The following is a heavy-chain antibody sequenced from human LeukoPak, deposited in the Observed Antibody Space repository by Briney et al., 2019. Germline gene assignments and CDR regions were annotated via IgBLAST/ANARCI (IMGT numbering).Heavy chain of an antibody. Sequence: PGGSLRLSCAASGFTFDDYAMHWVRQAPGKGLEWVSGISWNSGSIGYADSVKGRFTISRDNSKNTLYLQMNSLRAEDTAVYYCAVSFYYYYMDVWGKGTSVTVSS. J-gene: IGHJ6*03. CDR1: GFTFDDYA. D-gene: IGHD3-22*01. CDR3: AVSFYYYYMDV. CDR2: ISWNSGSI. V-gene: IGHV3-9*01.